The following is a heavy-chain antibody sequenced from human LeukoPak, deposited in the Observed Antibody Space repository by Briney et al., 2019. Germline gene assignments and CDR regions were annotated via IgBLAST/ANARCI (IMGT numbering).Heavy chain of an antibody. J-gene: IGHJ6*02. D-gene: IGHD2-21*01. CDR1: GFTFSSYA. CDR2: ISYDGGNK. Sequence: GGSLRHSCAASGFTFSSYAMHWVRQAPGQGLEWVAVISYDGGNKYYADSVKGRFTISRDNSKNTLYLQMNSLRAEDTAVYYCARQRTAPPLFTYYGMDVWGQGTTVTVSS. V-gene: IGHV3-30-3*01. CDR3: ARQRTAPPLFTYYGMDV.